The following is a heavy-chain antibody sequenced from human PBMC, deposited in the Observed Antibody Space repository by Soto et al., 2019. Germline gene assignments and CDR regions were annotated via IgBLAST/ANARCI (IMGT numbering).Heavy chain of an antibody. Sequence: SETLSLTCTVSGGSISSSSYYWGWIRQPPGKGLEWIGSIYYSGSTYYNPSLKSRVTISVDTSKNQFSLKLSSVTAADTAVYYCARFPITMVRGVFYYYGMDVCGQGTTVTVSS. CDR2: IYYSGST. D-gene: IGHD3-10*01. CDR3: ARFPITMVRGVFYYYGMDV. J-gene: IGHJ6*02. CDR1: GGSISSSSYY. V-gene: IGHV4-39*01.